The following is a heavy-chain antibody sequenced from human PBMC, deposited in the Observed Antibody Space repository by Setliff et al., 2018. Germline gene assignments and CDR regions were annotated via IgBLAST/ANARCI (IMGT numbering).Heavy chain of an antibody. V-gene: IGHV3-21*01. CDR1: GFTFSSYS. D-gene: IGHD1-26*01. CDR3: ARDRGSGSYFLRYFDY. Sequence: LRLSCEASGFTFSSYSMNWVRQAPGKGLEWVSSISSSSSSYIYYADSVKGRFTISRDNAKNSLYLQMNSLRAEDTAVYYCARDRGSGSYFLRYFDYWGQGTLVTVSS. J-gene: IGHJ4*02. CDR2: ISSSSSSYI.